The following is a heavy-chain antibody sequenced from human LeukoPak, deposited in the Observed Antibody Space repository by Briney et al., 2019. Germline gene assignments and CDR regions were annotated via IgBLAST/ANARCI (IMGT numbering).Heavy chain of an antibody. CDR3: AKDWLAVAGTFFRLDY. CDR2: ISYDGSNK. D-gene: IGHD6-19*01. J-gene: IGHJ4*02. V-gene: IGHV3-30*18. CDR1: GFTFSSYG. Sequence: PGGSLRLSCAASGFTFSSYGMHWVRQAPGKGLEWVAVISYDGSNKYYADSVKGRFTISRDNSKNTLYLQMDSLRAEDTAVYYFAKDWLAVAGTFFRLDYWGQGTLVTVSS.